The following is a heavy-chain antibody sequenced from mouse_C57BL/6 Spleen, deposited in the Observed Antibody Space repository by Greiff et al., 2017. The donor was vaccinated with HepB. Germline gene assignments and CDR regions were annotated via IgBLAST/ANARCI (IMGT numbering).Heavy chain of an antibody. CDR3: ARVTTVSYAMDY. CDR2: ISSGSSTI. CDR1: GFTFSDYG. Sequence: EVKLMESGGGLVKPGGSLKLSCAASGFTFSDYGMHWVRQAPEKGLEWVAYISSGSSTIYYAETVKGRFTISRDNAKNTLFLQMTSLRSEDTAMYYCARVTTVSYAMDYWGQGTSVTVSS. V-gene: IGHV5-17*01. D-gene: IGHD1-1*01. J-gene: IGHJ4*01.